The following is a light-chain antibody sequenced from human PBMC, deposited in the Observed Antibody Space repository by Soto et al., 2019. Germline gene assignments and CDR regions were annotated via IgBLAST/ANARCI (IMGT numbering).Light chain of an antibody. J-gene: IGKJ1*01. CDR2: GAS. CDR3: QQYGSSGWT. V-gene: IGKV3-20*01. CDR1: QSVSRSY. Sequence: EIVLTQSPGTLSLSPGERATLSCRASQSVSRSYLAWYQQKHGQAPRLVIYGASSRATGIPDRFSGSGSGTDFTLTISRLEPEEFAVYYCQQYGSSGWTFGQGTKVEI.